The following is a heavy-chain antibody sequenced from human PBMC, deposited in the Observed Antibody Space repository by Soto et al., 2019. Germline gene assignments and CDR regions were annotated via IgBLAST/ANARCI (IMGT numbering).Heavy chain of an antibody. CDR2: INPSGGST. D-gene: IGHD3-22*01. V-gene: IGHV1-46*01. J-gene: IGHJ1*01. CDR3: AREAINSSGYSRYFQH. CDR1: GYTFTHYH. Sequence: ASVKVSCRASGYTFTHYHVYWVRQAPGRGLEWLGMINPSGGSTTYAQNLQGRVTMTRDTSTNTVYMELSSLRSEDTAVYYCAREAINSSGYSRYFQHWGQGTLVTVSS.